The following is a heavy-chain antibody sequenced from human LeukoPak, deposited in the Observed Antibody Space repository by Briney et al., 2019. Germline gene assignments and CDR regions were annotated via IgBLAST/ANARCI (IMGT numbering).Heavy chain of an antibody. J-gene: IGHJ4*02. V-gene: IGHV3-23*01. D-gene: IGHD6-19*01. CDR1: GFIFSSHG. CDR2: VTSRSAT. CDR3: TTARPYGTTWAGAFED. Sequence: GGSLRLSCVASGFIFSSHGMSWVRQAPGKELEWVSTVTSRSATHYTDSVKGRFITSRDSSKNTLFLQMNSLRAEDTALYYCTTARPYGTTWAGAFEDWGQGTPVTVSS.